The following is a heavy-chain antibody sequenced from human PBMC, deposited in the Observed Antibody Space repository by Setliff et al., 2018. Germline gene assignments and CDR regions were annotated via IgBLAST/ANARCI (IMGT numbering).Heavy chain of an antibody. CDR3: ARNRPGNYLDY. V-gene: IGHV5-51*01. CDR2: INPGDSNA. Sequence: GESLKISCKGSGYNFPTFWIGWVRQMPGKGLEWMGIINPGDSNARYSPSFQGQVTISADKSISTAYLQWSSLKASDTAIYYCARNRPGNYLDYWGQGTLVTVPS. J-gene: IGHJ4*02. CDR1: GYNFPTFW.